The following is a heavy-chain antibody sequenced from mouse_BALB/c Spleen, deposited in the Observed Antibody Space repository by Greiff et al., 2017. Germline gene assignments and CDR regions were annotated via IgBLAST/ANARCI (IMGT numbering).Heavy chain of an antibody. Sequence: EVKLMESGPGLVKPSQSLSLTCSVTGYSITSGYYWNWIRQFPGNKLEWMGYISYDGSNNYNPSLKNRISITRDTSKNQFFLKLNSVTTEDTATYYCARKGYYGNYDAMDYWGQGTSVTVSS. CDR3: ARKGYYGNYDAMDY. D-gene: IGHD2-1*01. CDR1: GYSITSGYY. CDR2: ISYDGSN. J-gene: IGHJ4*01. V-gene: IGHV3-6*02.